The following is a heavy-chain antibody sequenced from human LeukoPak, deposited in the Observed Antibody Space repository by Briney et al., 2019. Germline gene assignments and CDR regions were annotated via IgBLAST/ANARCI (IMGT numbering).Heavy chain of an antibody. CDR3: ARVLSLYSSKYGMDV. CDR1: GFTFSSYW. D-gene: IGHD6-13*01. Sequence: GGSLRLSCAASGFTFSSYWMSWVRQAPGKGLEWVANIKQDGGEKYYVDSVKGRFTISRDNAKNSLYLQVNSLRAEDTAVYYCARVLSLYSSKYGMDVWGQGTTVTVSS. J-gene: IGHJ6*02. CDR2: IKQDGGEK. V-gene: IGHV3-7*01.